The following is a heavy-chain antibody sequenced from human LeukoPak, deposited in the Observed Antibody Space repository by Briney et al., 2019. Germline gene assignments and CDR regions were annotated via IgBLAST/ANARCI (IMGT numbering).Heavy chain of an antibody. CDR1: GYTFTGYY. D-gene: IGHD2-2*01. CDR2: INPNSGGT. Sequence: ASVKVSCKASGYTFTGYYMHWVRQAPGQGLEWMGWINPNSGGTNYAQKFQGRVTMTRDTSISTAYMELSRLRSDDTAVYYCARDLAPSYCSSTSCYRGGSDYWGQGTLVTVSS. V-gene: IGHV1-2*02. J-gene: IGHJ4*02. CDR3: ARDLAPSYCSSTSCYRGGSDY.